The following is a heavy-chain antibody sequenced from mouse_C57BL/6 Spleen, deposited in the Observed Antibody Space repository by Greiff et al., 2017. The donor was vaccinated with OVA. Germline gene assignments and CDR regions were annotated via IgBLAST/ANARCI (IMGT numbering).Heavy chain of an antibody. D-gene: IGHD3-2*02. CDR1: GYTFTSYW. CDR2: LDPSDSYT. J-gene: IGHJ2*01. Sequence: VQLQQPGAELVMPGASVKLSCKASGYTFTSYWMHWVKQRPGQGLEWIGELDPSDSYTNYNQKFKGKSTLTVDKSSSTAYMQLSSLTSEDSAVYYCARGGASENYFDYWGQGTTLTVSS. CDR3: ARGGASENYFDY. V-gene: IGHV1-69*01.